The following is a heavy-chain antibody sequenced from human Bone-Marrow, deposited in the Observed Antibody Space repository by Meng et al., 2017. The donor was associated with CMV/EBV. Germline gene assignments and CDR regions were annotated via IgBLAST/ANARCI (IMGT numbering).Heavy chain of an antibody. V-gene: IGHV1-2*02. CDR3: VRSSGWSLFDY. D-gene: IGHD6-19*01. Sequence: QVQLVHSGAGMKKPGASVKVSCTTSGFTFSDYYIHWVRQAPGQGLEWMGWVNSNNDATNYARKFQGRVSMTRDTSISTAHMELSRLMSDDTAVYYCVRSSGWSLFDYWGQGTLVTVSS. CDR2: VNSNNDAT. CDR1: GFTFSDYY. J-gene: IGHJ4*02.